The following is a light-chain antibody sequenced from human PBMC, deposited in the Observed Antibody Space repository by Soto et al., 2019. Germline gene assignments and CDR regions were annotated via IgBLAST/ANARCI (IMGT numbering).Light chain of an antibody. CDR3: QQYNNWPIT. J-gene: IGKJ5*01. Sequence: EIVMTQSPATLSVSPGERATLSCRASQSVSSYLAWYQQKPGQSPRLLIYGAFTRATGIPARFSGSGSGTEFTLTINSLQSEDFEVYYCQQYNNWPITFGQGTRLEIK. CDR2: GAF. V-gene: IGKV3-15*01. CDR1: QSVSSY.